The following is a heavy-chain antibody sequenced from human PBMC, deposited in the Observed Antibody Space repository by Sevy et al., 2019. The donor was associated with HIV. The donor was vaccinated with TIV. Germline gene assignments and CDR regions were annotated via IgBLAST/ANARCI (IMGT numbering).Heavy chain of an antibody. CDR3: AKDDFGRLGES. V-gene: IGHV3-23*01. J-gene: IGHJ5*02. D-gene: IGHD3-16*01. CDR1: GFTFSSYA. CDR2: ISGSGGST. Sequence: GGSLRLSCAASGFTFSSYAMSWVRQAPGKGLEWVSAISGSGGSTYYADSVKGRFTISRDNSKNTLYLQMNNLRAEDTAVYYCAKDDFGRLGESWGQGTLVTVSS.